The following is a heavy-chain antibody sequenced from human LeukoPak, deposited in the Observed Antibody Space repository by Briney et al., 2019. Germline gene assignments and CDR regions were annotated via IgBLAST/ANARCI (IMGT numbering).Heavy chain of an antibody. V-gene: IGHV3-30*18. CDR1: GLTFSDFG. Sequence: GGSLRLSCAASGLTFSDFGMHWVRQAPGKGLESVAVISHDGNSKYSADSVKGRFTISRDNSKNTLYLQMDSLRVEDTAVYYCAKDRSYSGYEPLDHWGQGTLVSVSS. D-gene: IGHD1-26*01. J-gene: IGHJ4*02. CDR2: ISHDGNSK. CDR3: AKDRSYSGYEPLDH.